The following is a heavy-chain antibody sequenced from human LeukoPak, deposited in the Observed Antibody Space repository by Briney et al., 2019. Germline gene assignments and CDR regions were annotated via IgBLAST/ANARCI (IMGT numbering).Heavy chain of an antibody. CDR1: GFTFSSSG. CDR2: IRYDGRNK. Sequence: PGGSLRLSCAASGFTFSSSGVHWARQAPGKGLEWVAFIRYDGRNKYYADSVKGRFTISRDNSKNTLYLQMNSLRAEDTAVYYCAKDLFYYWGQGTLVTVSS. CDR3: AKDLFYY. V-gene: IGHV3-30*02. J-gene: IGHJ4*02.